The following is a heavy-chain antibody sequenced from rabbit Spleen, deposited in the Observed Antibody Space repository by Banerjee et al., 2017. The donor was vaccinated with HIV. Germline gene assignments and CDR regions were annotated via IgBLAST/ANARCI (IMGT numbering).Heavy chain of an antibody. CDR2: IAGSSSGFT. CDR1: GVSFSFSSY. D-gene: IGHD8-1*01. CDR3: ARDTGSSFSSYGMAL. Sequence: QEHLVESGGGLVQPEGSLTLTCTASGVSFSFSSYMCWVRQAPGKGLEWISCIAGSSSGFTYSATWAKGRFTCSKTSSTTVTLQMTSLTVADTATYFCARDTGSSFSSYGMALWGPGTLVTVS. J-gene: IGHJ6*01. V-gene: IGHV1S45*01.